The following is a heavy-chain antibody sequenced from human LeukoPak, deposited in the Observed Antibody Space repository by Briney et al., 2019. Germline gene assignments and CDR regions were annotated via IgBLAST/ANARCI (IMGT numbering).Heavy chain of an antibody. CDR1: GSTFSGYA. CDR3: AKGSYYYDSSGYYDY. Sequence: GGSLRLSCAASGSTFSGYAMSWVRQAPGEGLEWVSAISGSGGSTYYADSVKGRFTISRDNSKNTLYLQMNSLRAEDTAVYHCAKGSYYYDSSGYYDYWGQGTLVTVSS. V-gene: IGHV3-23*01. J-gene: IGHJ4*02. CDR2: ISGSGGST. D-gene: IGHD3-22*01.